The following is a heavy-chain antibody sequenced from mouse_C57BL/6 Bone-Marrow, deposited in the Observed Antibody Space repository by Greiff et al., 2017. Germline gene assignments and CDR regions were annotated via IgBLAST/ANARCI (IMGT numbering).Heavy chain of an antibody. J-gene: IGHJ1*03. CDR3: AMQDYYGSSPWYFDV. V-gene: IGHV1-53*01. D-gene: IGHD1-1*01. Sequence: QVQLKQPGTELVKPGASVKLSCKASGYTFTSYWMHWVKQRPGQGLEWIGNINPSNGGTNYNEKFKSKATLSVDKSSSTAYMQLSSLTSEDSAVYYCAMQDYYGSSPWYFDVWGTGTTVTVSS. CDR1: GYTFTSYW. CDR2: INPSNGGT.